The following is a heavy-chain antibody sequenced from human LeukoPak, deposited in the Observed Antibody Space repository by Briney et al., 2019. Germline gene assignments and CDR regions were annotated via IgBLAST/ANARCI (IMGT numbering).Heavy chain of an antibody. CDR2: ITFSGRTI. V-gene: IGHV3-11*01. CDR1: GFSFSDYH. J-gene: IGHJ5*02. D-gene: IGHD6-13*01. CDR3: ARLGSSWPNWFDP. Sequence: GGSLRLSCAASGFSFSDYHMIWIRQPPGKGLEWASYITFSGRTIHYADSVKGRFTISRDNARSSLYLQMNSLRAEDTAVYYCARLGSSWPNWFDPWGQGTLVTVSS.